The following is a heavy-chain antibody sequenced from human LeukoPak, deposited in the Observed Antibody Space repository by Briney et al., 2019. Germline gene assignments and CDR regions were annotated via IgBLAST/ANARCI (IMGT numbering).Heavy chain of an antibody. V-gene: IGHV3-15*01. CDR1: GFTSSNAW. J-gene: IGHJ3*02. D-gene: IGHD4/OR15-4a*01. Sequence: TSGGSLRLSCAVSGFTSSNAWMSWVHQAPGKGLEWVGRIKSKTDGGTRDYAAPVKGRFTISRDDSKNTLYLQMNSLKTEDTAVYYCTTFDYAAFLIWGQGTMVTVSS. CDR2: IKSKTDGGTR. CDR3: TTFDYAAFLI.